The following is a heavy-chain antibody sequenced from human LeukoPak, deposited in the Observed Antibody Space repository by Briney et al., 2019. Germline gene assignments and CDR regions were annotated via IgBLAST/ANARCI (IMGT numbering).Heavy chain of an antibody. CDR2: ISSSGTTI. CDR1: GFTFSDYY. D-gene: IGHD1-26*01. J-gene: IGHJ4*02. V-gene: IGHV3-11*04. CDR3: ARVRGSYSVDY. Sequence: GGSLRLSCAASGFTFSDYYMSWIRQAPGKGLEWISYISSSGTTIYYADSVKGRFTISRGNAKNSLYLQMNSLRAEDTAVYYCARVRGSYSVDYWGQGTLVTVSS.